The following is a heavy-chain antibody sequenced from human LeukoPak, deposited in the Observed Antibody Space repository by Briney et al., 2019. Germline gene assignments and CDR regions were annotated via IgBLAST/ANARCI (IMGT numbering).Heavy chain of an antibody. J-gene: IGHJ5*02. CDR3: ARARDGYEPNPNWFDP. D-gene: IGHD5-24*01. CDR2: IIPILGIA. V-gene: IGHV1-69*04. Sequence: ASVKVSCKASGGTFSSYAISWVRQAPGQGLEWMGRIIPILGIANYAQKFQGRVTITADKSTSTAYMELSSLRSEDTAVYYCARARDGYEPNPNWFDPWGQGTLVTVSS. CDR1: GGTFSSYA.